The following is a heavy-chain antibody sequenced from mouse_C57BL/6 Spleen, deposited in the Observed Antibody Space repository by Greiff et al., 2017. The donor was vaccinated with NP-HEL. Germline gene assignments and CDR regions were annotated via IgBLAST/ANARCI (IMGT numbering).Heavy chain of an antibody. V-gene: IGHV1-55*01. CDR3: ARGGYSNPWYFDV. CDR1: GYTFTSYW. CDR2: IYPGSGST. Sequence: VQLQQSGAELVKPGASVKMSCKASGYTFTSYWITWVKQRPGQGLEWIGDIYPGSGSTNYNEKFKSKATLTVDTSSSTAYMQLSSLTSEDSAVYYCARGGYSNPWYFDVWGTGTTVTVAS. D-gene: IGHD2-5*01. J-gene: IGHJ1*03.